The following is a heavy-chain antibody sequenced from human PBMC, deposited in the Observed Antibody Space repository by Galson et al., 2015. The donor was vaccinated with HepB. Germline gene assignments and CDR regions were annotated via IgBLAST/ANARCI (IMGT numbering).Heavy chain of an antibody. J-gene: IGHJ3*01. CDR3: ARVGSWGDTFDL. D-gene: IGHD2-15*01. CDR2: IDWDVDK. Sequence: PALVKPTQTLTLTCSLSGFSLSTSGMRVSWIRQPPGKALEWLARIDWDVDKFSRSSLRTRLTLSKDTSKNQVVLIMTNMDPVDTATYYCARVGSWGDTFDLWGQGTMVSVSS. V-gene: IGHV2-70*04. CDR1: GFSLSTSGMR.